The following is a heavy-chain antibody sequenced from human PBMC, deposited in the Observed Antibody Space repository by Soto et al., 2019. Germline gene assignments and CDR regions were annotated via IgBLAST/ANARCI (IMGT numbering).Heavy chain of an antibody. CDR1: GFTFSSYW. CDR3: ARGPHYDFWSGSYWFDP. D-gene: IGHD3-3*01. CDR2: IKQDGSEK. Sequence: GGSLRLSCAASGFTFSSYWMSWVRQAPGKGLEWVANIKQDGSEKYYVDSVKGRFTISRDNAKNSLYLQMNSLRAEDTAVYYCARGPHYDFWSGSYWFDPWGQGTLVTVSS. J-gene: IGHJ5*02. V-gene: IGHV3-7*01.